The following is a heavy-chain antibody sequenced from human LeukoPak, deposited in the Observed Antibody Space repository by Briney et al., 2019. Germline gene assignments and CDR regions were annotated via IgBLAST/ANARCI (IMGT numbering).Heavy chain of an antibody. CDR2: IIPIFGTA. Sequence: ASVKVSCKASGGTFSSYAISWVRQAPGQGLEWVGGIIPIFGTANYAQKFQGRVTITADESTSTAYMELSSLRSEDTAVYYCARDGRLVLEKGWFDPWGQGTLVTVSS. CDR1: GGTFSSYA. J-gene: IGHJ5*02. V-gene: IGHV1-69*13. CDR3: ARDGRLVLEKGWFDP. D-gene: IGHD6-19*01.